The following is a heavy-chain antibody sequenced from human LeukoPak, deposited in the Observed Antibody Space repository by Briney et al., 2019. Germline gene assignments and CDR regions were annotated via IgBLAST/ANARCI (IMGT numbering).Heavy chain of an antibody. CDR2: IKQDGRDT. V-gene: IGHV3-7*03. CDR1: GFTLNTHW. CDR3: ATSEGY. J-gene: IGHJ4*02. Sequence: QPGGSLRLSCAASGFTLNTHWMSWVRQAPGKGLEWVANIKQDGRDTYHVDSVKGRFTISRDNAKNSLNLQMNSLRAEDTAMYYCATSEGYWGQGTLVTVSS.